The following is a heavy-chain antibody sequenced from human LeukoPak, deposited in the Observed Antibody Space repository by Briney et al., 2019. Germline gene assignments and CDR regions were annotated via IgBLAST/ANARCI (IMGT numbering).Heavy chain of an antibody. Sequence: PGGSLRLSCAASGFTFTNAWMSWVRQAPGKGLEWVGRIKSKTDGGTTDYAAPVKGRFTISRDDSKNTLYLQMNSLKTEDTAVYYCTTDDYYDSSGYRPGFDYWGQGTLVTVSS. CDR3: TTDDYYDSSGYRPGFDY. J-gene: IGHJ4*02. D-gene: IGHD3-22*01. V-gene: IGHV3-15*01. CDR1: GFTFTNAW. CDR2: IKSKTDGGTT.